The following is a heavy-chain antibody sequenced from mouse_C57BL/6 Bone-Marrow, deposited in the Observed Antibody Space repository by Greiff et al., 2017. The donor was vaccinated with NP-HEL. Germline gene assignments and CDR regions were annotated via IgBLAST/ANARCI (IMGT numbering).Heavy chain of an antibody. CDR3: ARWGLRTGHY. D-gene: IGHD2-4*01. V-gene: IGHV1-54*01. Sequence: VKLMESGAELVRPGTSVKVSCKASGYAFTNYLIEWVKQRPGQGLEWIGVINPGSGGTNYNEKFKGKATLTADKSSSTAYMQLSSLTSEDSAVYFCARWGLRTGHYWGQGTTLTVSS. CDR2: INPGSGGT. CDR1: GYAFTNYL. J-gene: IGHJ2*01.